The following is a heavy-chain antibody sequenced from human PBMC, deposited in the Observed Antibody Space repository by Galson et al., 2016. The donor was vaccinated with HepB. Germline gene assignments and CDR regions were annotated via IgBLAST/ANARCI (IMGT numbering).Heavy chain of an antibody. CDR1: GFTFNIYA. CDR3: ARAPTYIAAAGHYFDY. Sequence: SLRLSCAASGFTFNIYAMSWVRQAPGKGLEWVSVISVSGHNTYYADSVKGRFTISRDNSKNTLILQMNSLRAEDTAVYFCARAPTYIAAAGHYFDYWGQGTLVTVSS. CDR2: ISVSGHNT. J-gene: IGHJ4*02. D-gene: IGHD6-13*01. V-gene: IGHV3-23*01.